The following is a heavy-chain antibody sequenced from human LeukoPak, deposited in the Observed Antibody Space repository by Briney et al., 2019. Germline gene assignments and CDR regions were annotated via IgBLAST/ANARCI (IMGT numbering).Heavy chain of an antibody. D-gene: IGHD2-2*01. J-gene: IGHJ6*03. CDR3: ARGGRSRVPAAIIYYYYMDV. CDR1: GFTFSSYA. Sequence: QSGGSLRLSCAASGFTFSSYAMSWVRRAPGKGLEWVSAISGSGGSTYYADSVKGRFTISRDNSKNTLYLQMNSLRAEDTAVYYCARGGRSRVPAAIIYYYYMDVWGKGTTVTVSS. V-gene: IGHV3-23*01. CDR2: ISGSGGST.